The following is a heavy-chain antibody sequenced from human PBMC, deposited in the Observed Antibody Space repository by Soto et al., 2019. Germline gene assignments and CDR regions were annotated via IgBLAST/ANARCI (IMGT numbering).Heavy chain of an antibody. CDR3: AKARNPVTTYFDL. CDR1: GFTFRSYA. V-gene: IGHV3-23*01. D-gene: IGHD4-17*01. J-gene: IGHJ2*01. CDR2: ITDTGGST. Sequence: EVQLLESGGGLVQPGGSLRLSCVASGFTFRSYAMSWVRQAPGKGLEWVSSITDTGGSTHYADSVKGRFIISRDYLKGTVFLEMNSLRPEDTAKYYCAKARNPVTTYFDLWGRGTLVTVSS.